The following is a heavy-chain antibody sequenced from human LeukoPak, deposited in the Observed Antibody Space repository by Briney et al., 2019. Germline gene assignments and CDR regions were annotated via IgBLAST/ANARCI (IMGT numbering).Heavy chain of an antibody. D-gene: IGHD3-3*01. Sequence: GGSLRLSCAASGFTFSSYWMSWVRQAPGKGLEWVANIKQDGSEKYYVDSVKGRFTISRDNAKNSLYLQMNSLRAEDTAVYYCARDRFGYYDFWSGYYVPSFDYWGQGTLVTVSS. CDR2: IKQDGSEK. CDR1: GFTFSSYW. J-gene: IGHJ4*02. V-gene: IGHV3-7*01. CDR3: ARDRFGYYDFWSGYYVPSFDY.